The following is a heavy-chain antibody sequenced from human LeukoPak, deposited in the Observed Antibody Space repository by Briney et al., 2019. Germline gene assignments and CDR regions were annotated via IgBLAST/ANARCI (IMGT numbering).Heavy chain of an antibody. J-gene: IGHJ2*01. CDR3: ARDVAGSSSWFFGL. CDR2: INHSGST. CDR1: GGSFSGYY. V-gene: IGHV4-34*01. D-gene: IGHD6-13*01. Sequence: SETLSLTCAVYGGSFSGYYWSWIRQPPGKGLEWIGEINHSGSTNYNPSLKSRVTISVDTSKNQFSLKLSSVTAADTAVYYCARDVAGSSSWFFGLWGRGTLVTVSS.